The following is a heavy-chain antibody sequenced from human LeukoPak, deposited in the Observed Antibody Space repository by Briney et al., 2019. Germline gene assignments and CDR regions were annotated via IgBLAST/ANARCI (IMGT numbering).Heavy chain of an antibody. V-gene: IGHV5-51*01. CDR3: ARPHYYGSGPYAFDI. CDR2: IYPGDSDT. D-gene: IGHD3-10*01. J-gene: IGHJ3*02. CDR1: GYNFTSYW. Sequence: GESLKISCKGSGYNFTSYWIAWVRQMPGKGLEWMGIIYPGDSDTRYSPSFQGQVTISADKSISTAYLQWSSLKASDTAMYYCARPHYYGSGPYAFDIWGQGTMVTVSS.